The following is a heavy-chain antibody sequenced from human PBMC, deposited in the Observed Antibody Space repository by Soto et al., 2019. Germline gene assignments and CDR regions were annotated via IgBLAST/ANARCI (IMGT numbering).Heavy chain of an antibody. CDR1: GGSISSSSYY. J-gene: IGHJ4*02. CDR3: ARWDSSGYYFDY. CDR2: IYYSGST. Sequence: ASETLSLTCTVSGGSISSSSYYWGWIRQPPGKGLEWIGSIYYSGSTYYNPSLKSRVTISVDTSKNQFSLKLSSVTAADTAVYYCARWDSSGYYFDYWGQGTLVTVS. V-gene: IGHV4-39*01. D-gene: IGHD3-22*01.